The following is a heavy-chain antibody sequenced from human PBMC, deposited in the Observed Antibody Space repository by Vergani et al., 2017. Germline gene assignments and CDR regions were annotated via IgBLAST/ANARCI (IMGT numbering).Heavy chain of an antibody. CDR1: GYSFTSYW. Sequence: EVQLVQSGAEVKTPEDSLKISCKGSGYSFTSYWIGWVRQMPGKGLEWMGIIYPGDSDTSYSPSFQGQVTISADKSISTAYLQWSSLKASDTAMYYCARGGSRGGSYQPRIGWFDPWGQGTLVTVSS. D-gene: IGHD2-15*01. CDR3: ARGGSRGGSYQPRIGWFDP. J-gene: IGHJ5*02. CDR2: IYPGDSDT. V-gene: IGHV5-51*01.